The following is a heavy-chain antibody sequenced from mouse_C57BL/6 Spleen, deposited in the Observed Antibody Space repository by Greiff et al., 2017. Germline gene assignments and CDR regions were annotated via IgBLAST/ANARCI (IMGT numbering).Heavy chain of an antibody. J-gene: IGHJ2*01. V-gene: IGHV1-39*01. Sequence: EVQLQQSGPELVKPGASVKISCKASGYSFTDYNMNWVKQSNGKSLEWIGVINPNYGTTSYNQKFKGKATLTVDQSSSTAYMQLNSLTSEDSAVYYCAREVPITTVVARNYFDYWGQGTTLTVSS. D-gene: IGHD1-1*01. CDR1: GYSFTDYN. CDR2: INPNYGTT. CDR3: AREVPITTVVARNYFDY.